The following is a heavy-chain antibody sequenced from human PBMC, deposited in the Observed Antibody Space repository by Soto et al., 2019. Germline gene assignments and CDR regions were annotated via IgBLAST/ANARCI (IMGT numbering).Heavy chain of an antibody. D-gene: IGHD2-8*01. V-gene: IGHV3-23*01. CDR3: AGRYCTNGVCYTTNYYYIDV. CDR1: GFTFSTYA. CDR2: ITTSGGNT. J-gene: IGHJ6*03. Sequence: EVQLLESGGGLVQPGGSLRLSCAASGFTFSTYAMSWVRQAPGKGLEWVSTITTSGGNTYYADSVQGRFTISRDNSKNTLYLQRNSRRAEDTAVYYYAGRYCTNGVCYTTNYYYIDVWGKGTTVTVSS.